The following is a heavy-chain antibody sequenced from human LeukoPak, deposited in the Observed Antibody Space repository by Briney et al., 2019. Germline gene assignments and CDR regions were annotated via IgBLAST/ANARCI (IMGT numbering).Heavy chain of an antibody. CDR1: GGSFSGYY. CDR2: INHSGST. Sequence: SETLSLTCAVYGGSFSGYYWSWIRQPPGKGLEWIGEINHSGSTNYNPSLKSRVTISVDTSKNQFSLKLSSVTAADTAVYYCARGRTIQLWLSISSYFDYWGQGTLVTVSS. CDR3: ARGRTIQLWLSISSYFDY. V-gene: IGHV4-34*01. D-gene: IGHD5-18*01. J-gene: IGHJ4*02.